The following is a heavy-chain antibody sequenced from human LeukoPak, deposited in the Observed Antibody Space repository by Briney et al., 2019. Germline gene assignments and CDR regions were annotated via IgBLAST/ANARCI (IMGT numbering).Heavy chain of an antibody. D-gene: IGHD3-16*01. V-gene: IGHV3-66*01. CDR2: IYSDDST. J-gene: IGHJ1*01. Sequence: GGSLRLSCAASGFTVSSHYMSWVRQAPGKGLEWVLFIYSDDSTYSADSLKGRFTISRDISKNTLFLQMNSLRAEDTAVYYCARVYWHDNGEYFQHWGQGTLVTVSS. CDR3: ARVYWHDNGEYFQH. CDR1: GFTVSSHY.